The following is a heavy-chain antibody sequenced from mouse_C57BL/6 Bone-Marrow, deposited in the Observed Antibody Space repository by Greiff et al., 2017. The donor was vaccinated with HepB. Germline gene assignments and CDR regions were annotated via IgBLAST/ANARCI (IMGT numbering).Heavy chain of an antibody. Sequence: QVQLQQPGAELVKPGASVKLSCKASGYTFTSYWMHWVKQRPGQGLEWIGMIHPNSGSTNYNEKFTSKATLTVDKSSSTAYMQLSSLTSEDSAVYYCARCSSYWYFDVWGTGTTVTVAA. CDR3: ARCSSYWYFDV. V-gene: IGHV1-64*01. CDR1: GYTFTSYW. D-gene: IGHD1-1*01. J-gene: IGHJ1*03. CDR2: IHPNSGST.